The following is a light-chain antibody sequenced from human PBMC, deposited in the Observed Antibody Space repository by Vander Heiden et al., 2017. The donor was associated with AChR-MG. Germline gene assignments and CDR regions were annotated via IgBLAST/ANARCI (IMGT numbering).Light chain of an antibody. Sequence: DIQMTQSPSSLSASVGDRVTITCRASQSISSYLNWYQQKPGKAPKLLIYAASSLQSGVPSRFSGSGYGTDFTLTISSLQPEDFATYYCQQNDSTQKLTFGGGTKVEIK. J-gene: IGKJ4*01. CDR3: QQNDSTQKLT. CDR1: QSISSY. CDR2: AAS. V-gene: IGKV1-39*01.